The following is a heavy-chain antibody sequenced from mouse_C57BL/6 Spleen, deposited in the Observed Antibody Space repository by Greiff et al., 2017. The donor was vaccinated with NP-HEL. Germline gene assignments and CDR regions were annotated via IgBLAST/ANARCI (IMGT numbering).Heavy chain of an antibody. D-gene: IGHD2-4*01. V-gene: IGHV1-82*01. CDR2: IYPGDGDT. Sequence: QVQLQQSGPELVKPGASVKISCKASGYAFSSSWMNWVKQRPGKGLEWIGRIYPGDGDTNYNGKFKGKATLTADKSSSTAYMQLSSLTSEDSAVYFCARDGIYYDYGFAYWGQGTLVTVSA. CDR3: ARDGIYYDYGFAY. CDR1: GYAFSSSW. J-gene: IGHJ3*01.